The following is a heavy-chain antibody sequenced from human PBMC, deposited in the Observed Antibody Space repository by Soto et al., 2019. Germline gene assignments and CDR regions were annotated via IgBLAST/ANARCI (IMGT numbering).Heavy chain of an antibody. J-gene: IGHJ4*02. CDR3: ARPRAPLDYSGSDYFDY. V-gene: IGHV3-74*01. Sequence: EVQLVESGGGLVQPGGSLRLSCAASGFTFSSYWMHWVRQAPGKGLVWVSRINSDGSSTSYADSVKGRFTISSDSAKNTLDLQMNNLRAEDTAVYYCARPRAPLDYSGSDYFDYGGQGTLVTVSS. CDR2: INSDGSST. D-gene: IGHD1-26*01. CDR1: GFTFSSYW.